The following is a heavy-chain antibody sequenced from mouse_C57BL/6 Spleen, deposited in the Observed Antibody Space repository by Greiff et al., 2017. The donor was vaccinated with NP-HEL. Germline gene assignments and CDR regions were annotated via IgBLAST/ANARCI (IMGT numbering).Heavy chain of an antibody. J-gene: IGHJ1*03. CDR2: FYPGSGSI. V-gene: IGHV1-62-2*01. CDR3: ARHEEEAIYYGSSHWYFDV. CDR1: GYTFTEYT. D-gene: IGHD1-1*01. Sequence: VQLQQSGAELVKPGASVKLSCKASGYTFTEYTIHWVKQRSGQGLEWIGWFYPGSGSIKYNEKFKDKATLTADKSSSTVYMELSRLTSEDSAVYFCARHEEEAIYYGSSHWYFDVWGTGTTVTVSS.